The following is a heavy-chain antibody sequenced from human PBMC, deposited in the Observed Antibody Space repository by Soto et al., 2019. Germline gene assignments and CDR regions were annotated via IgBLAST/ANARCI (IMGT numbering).Heavy chain of an antibody. Sequence: VASVQVSCKASGYTFTGYYMHWVRQAPGQGLEWMGWINPNSGGTNYAQKFQGWVTMTRDTSISTAYMELSRLRSDDTAVYYCARDLKTDITEYCSGGSCYYYYYGMDVWGQGTTVTVSS. J-gene: IGHJ6*02. CDR1: GYTFTGYY. V-gene: IGHV1-2*04. CDR2: INPNSGGT. D-gene: IGHD2-15*01. CDR3: ARDLKTDITEYCSGGSCYYYYYGMDV.